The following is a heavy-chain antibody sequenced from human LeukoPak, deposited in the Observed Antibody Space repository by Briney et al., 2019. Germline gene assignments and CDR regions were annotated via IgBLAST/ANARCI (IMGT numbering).Heavy chain of an antibody. CDR3: AELGITMIGGV. CDR1: GFTFSSYE. CDR2: ISSSGSTI. J-gene: IGHJ6*04. V-gene: IGHV3-48*03. Sequence: QPGGSLRLSCAASGFTFSSYEMNWVRQAPGKGLEWVSYISSSGSTIYYADSVKGRFTISRDNAKNSLYLQMNSLRADDTAVYYCAELGITMIGGVWGKGTTVTISS. D-gene: IGHD3-10*02.